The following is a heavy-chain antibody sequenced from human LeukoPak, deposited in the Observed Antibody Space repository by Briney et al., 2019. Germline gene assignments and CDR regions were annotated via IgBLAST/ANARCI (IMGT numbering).Heavy chain of an antibody. CDR1: AYTLITLS. V-gene: IGHV1-24*01. D-gene: IGHD2/OR15-2a*01. J-gene: IGHJ6*03. CDR2: FDPEDGES. CDR3: ATGHCNTSSCYYYYMDV. Sequence: GASVKVSSKVSAYTLITLSMHWVRQAPAKELQWRGVFDPEDGESIIAQKFQGRLTMTEDTSTDTASIELSSLTSEDTAMYYCATGHCNTSSCYYYYMDVWGKGTTVTVSS.